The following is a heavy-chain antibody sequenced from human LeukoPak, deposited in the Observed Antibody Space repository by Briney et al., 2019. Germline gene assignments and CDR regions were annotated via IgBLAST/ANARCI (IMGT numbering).Heavy chain of an antibody. CDR1: GDSISRYY. CDR3: ASIWFGEKFIDY. V-gene: IGHV4-4*07. Sequence: SETLSLTCTVSGDSISRYYWSWIRQPAGKGLEWIGRIYNGGSIPYNPSLKSRVTMSIDTSKNQFSLKLSSVTAADTAVYYCASIWFGEKFIDYWGQGTLVTVSS. J-gene: IGHJ4*02. CDR2: IYNGGSI. D-gene: IGHD3-10*01.